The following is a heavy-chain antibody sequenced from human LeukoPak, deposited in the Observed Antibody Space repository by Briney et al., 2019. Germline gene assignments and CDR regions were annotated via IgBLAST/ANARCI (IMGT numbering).Heavy chain of an antibody. Sequence: ASVKVSCKASGYTFTSYYMHWVRQAPGQGLEWMGIINPSGGSTSYAQKFQGRVTITTDESTSTAYMELSSLRSEDTAVYYCASCWLVGVGAFDIWGQGTMVTVSS. CDR1: GYTFTSYY. CDR3: ASCWLVGVGAFDI. CDR2: INPSGGST. J-gene: IGHJ3*02. D-gene: IGHD3-9*01. V-gene: IGHV1-46*01.